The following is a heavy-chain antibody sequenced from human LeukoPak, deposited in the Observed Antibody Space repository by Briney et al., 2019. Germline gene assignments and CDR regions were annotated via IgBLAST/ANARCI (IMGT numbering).Heavy chain of an antibody. CDR3: ARDGGHIYGSSSPTGAFDI. V-gene: IGHV3-74*01. CDR1: GFSLTSYV. D-gene: IGHD6-6*01. J-gene: IGHJ3*02. Sequence: GGSLRLSCEASGFSLTSYVMHWVRQAPGKGLMWVSRISHDGTVTSYADSVRGRFTVSRDNAKNMLFLQMNSLRAEDTAVYYCARDGGHIYGSSSPTGAFDIWGQGTMVTVSS. CDR2: ISHDGTVT.